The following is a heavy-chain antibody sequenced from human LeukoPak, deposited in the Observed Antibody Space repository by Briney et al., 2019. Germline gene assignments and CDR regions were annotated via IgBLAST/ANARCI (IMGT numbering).Heavy chain of an antibody. Sequence: GASVKVSCKASGYTFTGYYIHWVRQAPGQGLEWMGRLNPNSGGTNYPQKFQGRVTMTRDTSISTAYMELSRLTSDDTAVYYCARHASGYDYENNWFDPWGQGTLVTVSS. J-gene: IGHJ5*02. CDR3: ARHASGYDYENNWFDP. D-gene: IGHD5-12*01. V-gene: IGHV1-2*06. CDR2: LNPNSGGT. CDR1: GYTFTGYY.